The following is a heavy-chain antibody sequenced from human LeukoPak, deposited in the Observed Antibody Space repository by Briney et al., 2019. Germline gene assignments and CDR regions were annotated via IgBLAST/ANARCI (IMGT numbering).Heavy chain of an antibody. Sequence: PGGSLRLSCAAPEFTFSSYAMSWVRQAPGKGLEWVSAISGSGGSTYCADSVKGRFTISRDNSKNTLYLQMHSLRAEDTAVYYCAKDRLPLSSAYYYVPFDYWGQGTLVTVSS. J-gene: IGHJ4*02. V-gene: IGHV3-23*01. CDR3: AKDRLPLSSAYYYVPFDY. CDR1: EFTFSSYA. CDR2: ISGSGGST. D-gene: IGHD3-22*01.